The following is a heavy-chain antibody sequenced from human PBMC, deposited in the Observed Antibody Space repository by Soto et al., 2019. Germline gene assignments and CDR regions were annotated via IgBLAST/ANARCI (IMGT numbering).Heavy chain of an antibody. Sequence: ASVKVSFKASGYTFTSYGISCVRQAPGQGLEWMGWISAYNGNTNYAQKLQGRVTMTTDTSTSTAYMELRSLRSDDTAVYYCARDPYHVLMVNAPNLYGMDVWGQGTTVTVSS. CDR3: ARDPYHVLMVNAPNLYGMDV. V-gene: IGHV1-18*01. CDR1: GYTFTSYG. D-gene: IGHD2-8*01. CDR2: ISAYNGNT. J-gene: IGHJ6*02.